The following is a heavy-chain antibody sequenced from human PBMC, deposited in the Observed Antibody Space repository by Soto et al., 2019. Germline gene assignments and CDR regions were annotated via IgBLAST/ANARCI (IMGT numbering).Heavy chain of an antibody. V-gene: IGHV3-23*01. CDR2: ISGSGGST. J-gene: IGHJ5*02. Sequence: EVQLLESGGGLVQPGGSLRLSCAASGFTFSSYAMSWVRQAPGKGLEWVSAISGSGGSTYYADSVKGRFTISRDNSKHTLYRQMNSLRAEDTAVYYCATSMGQQLDRPFDPWGQGTLVTVSS. D-gene: IGHD6-13*01. CDR1: GFTFSSYA. CDR3: ATSMGQQLDRPFDP.